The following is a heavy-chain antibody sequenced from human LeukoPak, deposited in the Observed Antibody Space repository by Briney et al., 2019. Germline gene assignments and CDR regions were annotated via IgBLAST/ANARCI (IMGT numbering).Heavy chain of an antibody. CDR2: IYYSGST. J-gene: IGHJ4*02. Sequence: PSETLSLTCTVSGGSISSGDYYWNWIRQPPGKGLEWIGYIYYSGSTNYNPSLKSRVTISVGTSKNQFSLKLSSMTAADTAVYYCARDRVRGNSNPFFDYWGQGTLVTVSS. CDR1: GGSISSGDYY. D-gene: IGHD4-11*01. CDR3: ARDRVRGNSNPFFDY. V-gene: IGHV4-61*08.